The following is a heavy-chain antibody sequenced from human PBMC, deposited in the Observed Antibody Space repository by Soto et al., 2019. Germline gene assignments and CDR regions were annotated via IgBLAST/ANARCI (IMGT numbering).Heavy chain of an antibody. J-gene: IGHJ4*02. Sequence: GGSLRLSCVASGFTFSVYSMNWVRQAPGKGLEWFSYITSDTKTIKYADSVKGRFTISRDNAKNSVYLQMDSLRDEDTAVYYCARSVEGHFDYWGQGTVVTVSS. V-gene: IGHV3-48*02. CDR3: ARSVEGHFDY. CDR1: GFTFSVYS. D-gene: IGHD6-19*01. CDR2: ITSDTKTI.